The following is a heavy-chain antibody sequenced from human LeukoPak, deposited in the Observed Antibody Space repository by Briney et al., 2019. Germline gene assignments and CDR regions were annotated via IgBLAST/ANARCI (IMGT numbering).Heavy chain of an antibody. V-gene: IGHV3-23*01. Sequence: WGPLRLSCAASGFTFSSYAMTWVRQAPGEGLEWVSTINGGGGSTYYADSVKGRFSVSRDNSKNTLFLQMNSLRAEDTAVYYCAKAGDSSQGYFDYWGQGTLVTVSS. CDR1: GFTFSSYA. CDR2: INGGGGST. J-gene: IGHJ4*02. D-gene: IGHD3-16*01. CDR3: AKAGDSSQGYFDY.